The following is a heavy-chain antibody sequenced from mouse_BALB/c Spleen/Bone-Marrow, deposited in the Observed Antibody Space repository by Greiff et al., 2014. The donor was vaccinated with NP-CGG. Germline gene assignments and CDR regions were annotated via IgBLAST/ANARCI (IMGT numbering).Heavy chain of an antibody. Sequence: DLVKPGASVKLSCKASGYTFTSYWINWIKQRPGQGLEWIGRIAPGSGSTYYNEMSKGNATLTVDTSSSTAYIQLSSLSSEDSAVYFCARFPIYYGDYGAMDYWGQGTSVTVSS. V-gene: IGHV1S41*01. D-gene: IGHD2-13*01. CDR3: ARFPIYYGDYGAMDY. CDR1: GYTFTSYW. J-gene: IGHJ4*01. CDR2: IAPGSGST.